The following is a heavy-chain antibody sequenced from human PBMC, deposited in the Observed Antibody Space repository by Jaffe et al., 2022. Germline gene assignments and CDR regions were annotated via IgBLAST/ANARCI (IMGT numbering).Heavy chain of an antibody. CDR1: GFTFSSYW. CDR3: ARERDRLEGTPERFDAFDI. Sequence: EVQLVESGGGLVQPGGSLRLSCAASGFTFSSYWMSWVRQAPGKGLEWVANIKQDGSEKYYVDSVKGRFTISRDNAKNSLYLQMNSLRAEDTAVYYCARERDRLEGTPERFDAFDIWGQGTMVTVSS. V-gene: IGHV3-7*01. D-gene: IGHD1-1*01. CDR2: IKQDGSEK. J-gene: IGHJ3*02.